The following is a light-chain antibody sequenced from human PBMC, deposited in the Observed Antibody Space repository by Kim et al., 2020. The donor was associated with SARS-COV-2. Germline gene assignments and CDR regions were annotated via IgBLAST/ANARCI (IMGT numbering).Light chain of an antibody. V-gene: IGLV1-44*01. CDR1: SSNIGSKP. CDR3: AAWDDSLHGYV. Sequence: GQRVTISCSGGSSNIGSKPVNWYQHLPGTTPKLLVHTNNQRPSGVPDRFSGSKSGTAASLAISGLQSDDEADYYCAAWDDSLHGYVFGTGTKVTVL. J-gene: IGLJ1*01. CDR2: TNN.